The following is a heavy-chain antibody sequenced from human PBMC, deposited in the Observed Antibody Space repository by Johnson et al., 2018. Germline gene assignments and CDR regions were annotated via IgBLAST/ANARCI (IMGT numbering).Heavy chain of an antibody. V-gene: IGHV3-15*01. CDR1: GFTFRNAW. Sequence: VQLVQSGGGLVKPGGSLRLSCAASGFTFRNAWLSWVRQSPGQGLEWVGRLKSKTDGGTTDYAAPVKGRFTISRDDSKNTLYLQMNSQKTEDTAGYYCTTETFYYYYGLDVWGQGTTVTVSS. CDR3: TTETFYYYYGLDV. CDR2: LKSKTDGGTT. J-gene: IGHJ6*02.